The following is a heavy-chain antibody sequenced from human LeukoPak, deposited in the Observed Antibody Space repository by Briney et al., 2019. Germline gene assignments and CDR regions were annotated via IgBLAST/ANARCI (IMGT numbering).Heavy chain of an antibody. CDR1: GFTFSSYS. J-gene: IGHJ4*02. Sequence: GGSLRLSCAASGFTFSSYSMNWVRQAPGKGLEWVSSISSSSSYIYYADSVKGRFTISRDNAKNTLYLQMNSLSAEDTAVYYCARGNSSSSLGHWGQGTLVTVSS. CDR2: ISSSSSYI. CDR3: ARGNSSSSLGH. D-gene: IGHD6-13*01. V-gene: IGHV3-21*01.